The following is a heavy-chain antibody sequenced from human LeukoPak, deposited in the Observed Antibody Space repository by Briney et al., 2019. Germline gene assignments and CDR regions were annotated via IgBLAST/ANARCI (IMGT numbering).Heavy chain of an antibody. J-gene: IGHJ4*02. V-gene: IGHV3-30*18. D-gene: IGHD1-26*01. Sequence: GGSLRLSCAASGFTVGASDMYWVRQAPGKGLEWVAVITRDGNDEYYVDSVRGRFTISRDNSKSTVFLQMDSLRPEDTAVYYCAKIGPVSGTVDYWGQGTLVTVSS. CDR3: AKIGPVSGTVDY. CDR1: GFTVGASD. CDR2: ITRDGNDE.